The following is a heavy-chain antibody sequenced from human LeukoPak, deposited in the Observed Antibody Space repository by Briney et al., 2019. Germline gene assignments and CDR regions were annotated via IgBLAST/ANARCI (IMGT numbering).Heavy chain of an antibody. CDR1: GYTFTGYY. V-gene: IGHV1-2*02. CDR3: ARDDYGGNSYDY. D-gene: IGHD4-23*01. CDR2: INPNSGGT. Sequence: ASVKVSCKASGYTFTGYYMHWVRQAPGQGLEWMGWINPNSGGTNYAQKFRGRVTMTRDTSIITAYMELSRLRSDDTAVYYCARDDYGGNSYDYWGQGTLVTVSS. J-gene: IGHJ4*02.